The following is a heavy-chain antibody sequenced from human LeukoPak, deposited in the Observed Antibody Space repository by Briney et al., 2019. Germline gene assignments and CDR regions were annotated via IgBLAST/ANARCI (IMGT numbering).Heavy chain of an antibody. CDR3: AREGLGYDSSGYPSDY. Sequence: GASVKVSCKASGYTFTSYGISWVRQAPGQGLEWMGWISAYNGNTNYAQKLQGRVTMTTDTPTSTAYMELRSLRSDDTAVYYCAREGLGYDSSGYPSDYWGQGTLVTVFS. D-gene: IGHD3-22*01. J-gene: IGHJ4*02. CDR2: ISAYNGNT. CDR1: GYTFTSYG. V-gene: IGHV1-18*01.